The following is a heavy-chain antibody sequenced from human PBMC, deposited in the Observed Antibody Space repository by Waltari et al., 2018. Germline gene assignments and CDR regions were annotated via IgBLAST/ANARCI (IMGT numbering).Heavy chain of an antibody. J-gene: IGHJ4*02. CDR1: GFPFSSYW. Sequence: EVQLVESGGGLVQPGGSLRLSCAASGFPFSSYWMSWVRQAPGKGREWVANIKQDGSEKYYVDSVKGRFTISRDNAKNSLYLQMNSLRAEDTAVYYCARGRGGYDPFDYWGQGTLVTVSS. D-gene: IGHD5-12*01. CDR2: IKQDGSEK. V-gene: IGHV3-7*01. CDR3: ARGRGGYDPFDY.